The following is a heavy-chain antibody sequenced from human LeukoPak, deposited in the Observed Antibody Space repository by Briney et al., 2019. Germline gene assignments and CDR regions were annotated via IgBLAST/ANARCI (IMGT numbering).Heavy chain of an antibody. CDR2: IYYSGST. J-gene: IGHJ5*02. V-gene: IGHV4-31*03. Sequence: SQTLSLTCTVSGGSISSGGYYWSWIRQHPGKGLEWIGYIYYSGSTYYNPPLKSRVTISVDTSKNQFSLKLSSATAADTAVYYCARDTEEGWFDPWGQGTLVTVSS. CDR1: GGSISSGGYY. CDR3: ARDTEEGWFDP.